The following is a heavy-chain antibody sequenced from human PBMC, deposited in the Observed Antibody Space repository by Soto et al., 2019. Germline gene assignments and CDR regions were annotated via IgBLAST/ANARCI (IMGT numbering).Heavy chain of an antibody. Sequence: AVGSLRLSCAASGFAFSTYAMTWVRQAPGKGLEWVSVISGSGGSSYYAASVKGRFTISRDNSKNTLFLQMNGLRAEDTAVYYCAKVTKRAAAGRYEYYKYGMDVWGQGTTVTVSS. CDR3: AKVTKRAAAGRYEYYKYGMDV. CDR1: GFAFSTYA. J-gene: IGHJ6*02. CDR2: ISGSGGSS. V-gene: IGHV3-23*01. D-gene: IGHD6-13*01.